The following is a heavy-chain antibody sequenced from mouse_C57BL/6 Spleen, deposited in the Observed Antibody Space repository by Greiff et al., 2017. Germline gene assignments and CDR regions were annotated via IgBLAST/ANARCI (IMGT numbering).Heavy chain of an antibody. J-gene: IGHJ2*01. CDR1: GYTFTDYE. CDR3: TRSNYSNKNYFDY. V-gene: IGHV1-15*01. D-gene: IGHD2-5*01. CDR2: IDPETGGT. Sequence: QVQLQQSGAELVRPGASVTLSCKASGYTFTDYEMHWVKQTPVHGLEWIGAIDPETGGTAYNQKFKGKAILTADKSSSTAYMELRSLTSEDSAVYYCTRSNYSNKNYFDYWGQGTTLTVSS.